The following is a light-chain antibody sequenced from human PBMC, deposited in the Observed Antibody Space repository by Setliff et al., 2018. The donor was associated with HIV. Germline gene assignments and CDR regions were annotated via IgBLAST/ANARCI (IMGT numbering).Light chain of an antibody. CDR2: DVT. J-gene: IGLJ1*01. CDR1: SSDVGGYDR. Sequence: QSVLTQPPSVSGSPGQSVTISCTGTSSDVGGYDRVSWYQQSPGTAPKLLISDVTNRPSGVPDRFSGSKSGNTASLTISTLRTEDEADYYCSSYTSVNTWVFGTGTKVTVL. CDR3: SSYTSVNTWV. V-gene: IGLV2-18*02.